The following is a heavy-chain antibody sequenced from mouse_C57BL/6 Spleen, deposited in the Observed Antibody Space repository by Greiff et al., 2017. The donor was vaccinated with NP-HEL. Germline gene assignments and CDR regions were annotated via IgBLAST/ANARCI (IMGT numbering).Heavy chain of an antibody. CDR3: ARGRLTVQYYYAMDY. CDR1: GYTFTSYW. Sequence: QVQLQQPGAELVKPGASVKMSCKASGYTFTSYWITWVKQRPGQGLEWIGDIYPGSGSTNYNEKFKSKATLTVDTSSSTAYMQLSSLTSEDSAVYYCARGRLTVQYYYAMDYWGQGTSVTVSS. CDR2: IYPGSGST. D-gene: IGHD1-1*01. J-gene: IGHJ4*01. V-gene: IGHV1-55*01.